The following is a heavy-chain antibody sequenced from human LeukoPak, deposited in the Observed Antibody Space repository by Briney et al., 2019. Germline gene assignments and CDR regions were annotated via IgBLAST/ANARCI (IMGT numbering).Heavy chain of an antibody. CDR1: GGSVSSGSYY. CDR2: IYYSGGT. D-gene: IGHD6-13*01. Sequence: PSETLSLTCTVSGGSVSSGSYYWSWIRQPPGKGLEWIGYIYYSGGTNYNPSLKSRVTISVDTSKNQFSLKLSSVTAADTAVYYCAREAGIAAAGTGVGTFDYWGQGTLVTVSS. CDR3: AREAGIAAAGTGVGTFDY. J-gene: IGHJ4*02. V-gene: IGHV4-61*01.